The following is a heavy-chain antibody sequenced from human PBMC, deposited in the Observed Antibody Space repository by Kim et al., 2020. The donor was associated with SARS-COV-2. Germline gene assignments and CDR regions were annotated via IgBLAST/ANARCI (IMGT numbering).Heavy chain of an antibody. CDR3: TRGADSGYNPAGY. CDR2: VSSDGRTT. D-gene: IGHD5-18*01. Sequence: LSLTCAASGFTFSSYWMHWVRQAPGKGLEWVSRVSSDGRTTYYTDSVKGRFTISRDNAKNTLYLQMNSLSADDMAVYYCTRGADSGYNPAGYWGQGTLVTVSS. V-gene: IGHV3-74*01. J-gene: IGHJ4*02. CDR1: GFTFSSYW.